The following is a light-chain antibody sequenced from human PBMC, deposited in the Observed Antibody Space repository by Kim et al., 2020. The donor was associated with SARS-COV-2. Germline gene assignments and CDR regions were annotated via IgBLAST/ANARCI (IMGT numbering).Light chain of an antibody. CDR2: EDT. CDR1: DLGYEY. Sequence: VSPGQTVTLSCSGHDLGYEYVNWYQQKPGQAPVLVIYEDTRRPSGIPERFSGSNSGNTATLTISETQSTDEADYYCQAWDSSSDVVFGGGTQLTVL. CDR3: QAWDSSSDVV. V-gene: IGLV3-1*01. J-gene: IGLJ2*01.